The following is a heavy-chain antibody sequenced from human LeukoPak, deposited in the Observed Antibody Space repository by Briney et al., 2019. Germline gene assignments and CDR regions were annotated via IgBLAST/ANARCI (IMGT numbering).Heavy chain of an antibody. Sequence: SVKVSCQASRGTFSCDALSWVRPPPARGLAWMGSIISMIGTSNYAQKLRGRAAITPDKSTSKASLELSRLRYGDTAIYYCLRRRGRKHPMPHYDKNLLGLCPYDDYCGQGALVTVSS. CDR3: LRRRGRKHPMPHYDKNLLGLCPYDDY. J-gene: IGHJ4*02. V-gene: IGHV1-69*04. D-gene: IGHD3-9*01. CDR1: RGTFSCDA. CDR2: IISMIGTS.